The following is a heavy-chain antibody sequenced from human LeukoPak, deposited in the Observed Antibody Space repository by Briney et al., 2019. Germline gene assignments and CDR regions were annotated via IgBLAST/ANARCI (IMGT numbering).Heavy chain of an antibody. Sequence: GGSLRLSCAASGFTFSNYAMTWVRQAPGKGLEWVSGISGSGGATYYPLSVKGRSTISRDSAKNTLYLQMTSLRVEDTAVYYCARGSSGSTYYYMDVWGKGTTVTVSS. V-gene: IGHV3-23*01. CDR1: GFTFSNYA. J-gene: IGHJ6*03. CDR2: ISGSGGAT. D-gene: IGHD3-22*01. CDR3: ARGSSGSTYYYMDV.